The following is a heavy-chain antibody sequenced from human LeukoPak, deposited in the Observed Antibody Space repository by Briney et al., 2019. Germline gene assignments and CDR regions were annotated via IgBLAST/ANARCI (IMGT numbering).Heavy chain of an antibody. CDR2: IYYSGST. CDR3: ARHGYDFWSDLTLYYMDV. V-gene: IGHV4-39*01. Sequence: PSETLSLTCTVSGGSISSGSYYWRWIRQPAGKGLEWIGSIYYSGSTYYNPSLKSRVTISVDTSKNQFSLKLSSVTAADTAVYYCARHGYDFWSDLTLYYMDVWGKGTTVTVSS. D-gene: IGHD3-3*01. J-gene: IGHJ6*03. CDR1: GGSISSGSYY.